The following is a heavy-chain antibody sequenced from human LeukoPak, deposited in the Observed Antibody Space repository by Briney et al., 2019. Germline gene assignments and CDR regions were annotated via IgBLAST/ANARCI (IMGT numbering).Heavy chain of an antibody. V-gene: IGHV3-9*01. CDR3: AKDVSSTVFYYYGIDV. D-gene: IGHD2-2*01. J-gene: IGHJ6*02. CDR1: GFPFSSRA. Sequence: GGSLTLSCAASGFPFSSRAMTRVRQSPGKGLEWVSGISWNSENMGYADSVKGRFTISRDNAKNSLYLQMNSLRLEDTALYFCAKDVSSTVFYYYGIDVWGQGTTVTVSS. CDR2: ISWNSENM.